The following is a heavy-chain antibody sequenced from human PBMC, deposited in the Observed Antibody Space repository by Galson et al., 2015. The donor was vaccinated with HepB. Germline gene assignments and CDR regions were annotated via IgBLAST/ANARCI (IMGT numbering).Heavy chain of an antibody. CDR1: GFTFGDYY. CDR3: ARAGRAYYYGMDV. Sequence: SLRLSCAASGFTFGDYYMSWIRQAPGKGLEWVSYISSSGSTIYYADSVKGRFTISRDNAKNSLYLQMNSLRAEDTAVYYCARAGRAYYYGMDVWGQGTTVTVSS. J-gene: IGHJ6*02. D-gene: IGHD2-15*01. CDR2: ISSSGSTI. V-gene: IGHV3-11*01.